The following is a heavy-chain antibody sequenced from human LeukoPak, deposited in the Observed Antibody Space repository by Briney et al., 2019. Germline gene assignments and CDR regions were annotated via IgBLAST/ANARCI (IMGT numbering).Heavy chain of an antibody. CDR1: GGSISSYY. D-gene: IGHD6-13*01. V-gene: IGHV4-59*01. J-gene: IGHJ4*02. CDR2: IYFSGST. CDR3: ARSRGYFDY. Sequence: PSETLSLTCTVSGGSISSYYWTWVRQPPGKALEWVGYIYFSGSTNYNPSLESRLTISLDTPKNQFSLKLSSVTAADTALYYCARSRGYFDYWGQGTLVTVSS.